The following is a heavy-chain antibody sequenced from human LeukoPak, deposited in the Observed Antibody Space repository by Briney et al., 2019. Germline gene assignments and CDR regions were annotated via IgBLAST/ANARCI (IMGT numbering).Heavy chain of an antibody. Sequence: SETLSLTCTVSGGSISSSSYYWGWIRQPPGKGLEWIGSIYYSGSTYYNPSLKSRVTISVDTSKNQFSLKLSSVTAADTAVYYCARRRSYDSSGYYPRLDYWGQGTLVTVSS. CDR3: ARRRSYDSSGYYPRLDY. V-gene: IGHV4-39*01. J-gene: IGHJ4*02. CDR1: GGSISSSSYY. D-gene: IGHD3-22*01. CDR2: IYYSGST.